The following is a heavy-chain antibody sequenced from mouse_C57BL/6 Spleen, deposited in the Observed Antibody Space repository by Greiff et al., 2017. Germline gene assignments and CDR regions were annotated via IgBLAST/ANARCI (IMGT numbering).Heavy chain of an antibody. CDR1: GFNIKDYY. Sequence: VQLQQSGAELVKPGASVKLSCTASGFNIKDYYMHWVKQRTEQGLEWIGRIDPEDGDTKYAPKFQGKATITADTSSNTAYLQLSSLTSEDTAVYYCARSGGSSFYAMDYWGQGTSVTVSS. V-gene: IGHV14-2*01. D-gene: IGHD1-1*01. CDR2: IDPEDGDT. J-gene: IGHJ4*01. CDR3: ARSGGSSFYAMDY.